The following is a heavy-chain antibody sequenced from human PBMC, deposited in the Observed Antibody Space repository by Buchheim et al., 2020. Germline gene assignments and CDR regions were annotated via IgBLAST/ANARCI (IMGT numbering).Heavy chain of an antibody. V-gene: IGHV4-31*03. Sequence: QVQLQESGPGLVKPSQTLSLTCTVSGGSISSGGYYWTWIRQHPGKGLEWIGYIYYSGNSYYNPSLKSRVTIPVETSKNQFSLKLSSVTAADTAVYYCVRDGGAAADADWGQGTL. J-gene: IGHJ4*02. D-gene: IGHD6-13*01. CDR1: GGSISSGGYY. CDR2: IYYSGNS. CDR3: VRDGGAAADAD.